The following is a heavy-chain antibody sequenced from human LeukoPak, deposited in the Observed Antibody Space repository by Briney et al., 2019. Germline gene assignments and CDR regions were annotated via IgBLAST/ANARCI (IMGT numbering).Heavy chain of an antibody. Sequence: SETLSLTCTVSGYSISSSSYYWGWIRQPPGKGLEWIGSIYYSGSTYYNPSLKSRVTISVDTSKNQFSLKLSSVTAADTAVYYCARQGSSWYPDWFDPWGQGTLVTVSS. J-gene: IGHJ5*02. CDR2: IYYSGST. V-gene: IGHV4-39*07. CDR3: ARQGSSWYPDWFDP. CDR1: GYSISSSSYY. D-gene: IGHD6-13*01.